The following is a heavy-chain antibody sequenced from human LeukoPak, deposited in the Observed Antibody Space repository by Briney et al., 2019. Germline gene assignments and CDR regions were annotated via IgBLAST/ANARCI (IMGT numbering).Heavy chain of an antibody. Sequence: KSSQTLSLTCAISGDSVSSNSAAWNWIRQSPSRGLEWLGMTYYRSKWYNDYAVSVKSRISINLDTSKNQFSLQLNSVTPEDTAVYYCVREPGGAAYSGYDPFDSWGQGTLVTVSS. V-gene: IGHV6-1*01. CDR3: VREPGGAAYSGYDPFDS. J-gene: IGHJ4*02. CDR1: GDSVSSNSAA. CDR2: TYYRSKWYN. D-gene: IGHD5-12*01.